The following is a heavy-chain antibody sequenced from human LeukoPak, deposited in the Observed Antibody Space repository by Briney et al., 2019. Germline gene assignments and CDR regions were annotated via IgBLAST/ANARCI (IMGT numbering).Heavy chain of an antibody. Sequence: GGSLRLSCAASGFTVDDTYMSWVRQAPGKGLDWVSVVYSGGRTFYADSVKGRFTISRDNSKNTVYLQMNSLRADDTAVYYCARQAAVGLDYWGQGTLVTVSS. V-gene: IGHV3-66*02. CDR1: GFTVDDTY. J-gene: IGHJ4*02. CDR2: VYSGGRT. D-gene: IGHD6-13*01. CDR3: ARQAAVGLDY.